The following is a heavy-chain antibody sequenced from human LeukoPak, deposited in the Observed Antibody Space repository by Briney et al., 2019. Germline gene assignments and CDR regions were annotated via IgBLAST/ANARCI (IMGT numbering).Heavy chain of an antibody. J-gene: IGHJ4*02. CDR2: INWNGGST. CDR1: GFTFDDYG. V-gene: IGHV3-20*04. D-gene: IGHD3-10*01. CDR3: ARRRVTVVRGVDVTSYYFDY. Sequence: GGSLRLSCAASGFTFDDYGMSWVRQAPGKGLEWVSGINWNGGSTGYADSVKGRFTISRDNAKNSLFLQMNSLRAEDTALYYCARRRVTVVRGVDVTSYYFDYWGQGTLVTVSS.